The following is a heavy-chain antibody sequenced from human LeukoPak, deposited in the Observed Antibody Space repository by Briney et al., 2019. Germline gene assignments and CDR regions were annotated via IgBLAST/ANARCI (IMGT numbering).Heavy chain of an antibody. J-gene: IGHJ4*02. V-gene: IGHV3-21*01. CDR2: ISSSSSYI. CDR1: GFNFTDYW. CDR3: ARGPAAGLYYFDY. D-gene: IGHD6-13*01. Sequence: TGGSLRLSCAASGFNFTDYWMSWVRQAPGKGLEWVSSISSSSSYIYYADSVKGRFTISRDNAKNSLYLQMNSLRAEDTAVYYCARGPAAGLYYFDYWGQGTLVTVSS.